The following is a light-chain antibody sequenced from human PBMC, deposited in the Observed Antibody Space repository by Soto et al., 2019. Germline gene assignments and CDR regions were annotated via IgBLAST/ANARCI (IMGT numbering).Light chain of an antibody. CDR1: QSVFYSSNNKNY. CDR2: WAS. Sequence: DIVMTQSPDSLAVSLGERATINCKSSQSVFYSSNNKNYLAWYQQKPGQPPKLLIYWASTRESGVPDRFSGSGSGTDFTLTISSLQAEDVAVYYCQQYYSAPLTFGGGTKVDTK. CDR3: QQYYSAPLT. V-gene: IGKV4-1*01. J-gene: IGKJ4*01.